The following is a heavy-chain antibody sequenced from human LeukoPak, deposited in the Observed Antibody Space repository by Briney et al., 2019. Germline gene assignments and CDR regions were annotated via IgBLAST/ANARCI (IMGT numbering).Heavy chain of an antibody. CDR3: ARERKYSSRGDDYFDY. Sequence: SETLSLTCTVSGGSISNYYWSWIRQPPGRGLEWIGYIHYSGATDYNPSLKSRVTISIDTSKNQVSLKLSSVTAADTAVYYCARERKYSSRGDDYFDYWGQGTLVTVSS. J-gene: IGHJ4*02. CDR1: GGSISNYY. V-gene: IGHV4-59*12. D-gene: IGHD6-13*01. CDR2: IHYSGAT.